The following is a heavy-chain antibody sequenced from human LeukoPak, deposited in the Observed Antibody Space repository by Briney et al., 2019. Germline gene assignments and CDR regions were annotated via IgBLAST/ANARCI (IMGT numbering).Heavy chain of an antibody. Sequence: KPGGSLRLSCAASGFTFSSYSMNWVRQAPGKGLEWVSSISSSSSYIYYADSVKGRFTISRDNAKNSLYLQMNSLRAEDTAVYYCARGIQLWLRMYDVYYFDYWGQGTLVTVSS. CDR3: ARGIQLWLRMYDVYYFDY. D-gene: IGHD5-18*01. CDR1: GFTFSSYS. CDR2: ISSSSSYI. J-gene: IGHJ4*02. V-gene: IGHV3-21*01.